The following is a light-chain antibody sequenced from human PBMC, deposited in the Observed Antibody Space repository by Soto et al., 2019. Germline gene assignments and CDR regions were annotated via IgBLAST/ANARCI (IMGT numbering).Light chain of an antibody. J-gene: IGKJ1*01. Sequence: EIVLTQSPGTLSLSPGERDTLSCRASQSVSSSYLAWYQQKPGQAPRLLIYGASTRATGIPARFSGSGSGTEFTLTISSLQSEDFAVYYCQQYNNWPTFGQGTKVDIK. CDR2: GAS. CDR3: QQYNNWPT. CDR1: QSVSSSY. V-gene: IGKV3-15*01.